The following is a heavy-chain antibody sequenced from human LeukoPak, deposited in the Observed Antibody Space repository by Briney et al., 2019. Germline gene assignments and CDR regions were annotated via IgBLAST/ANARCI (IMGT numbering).Heavy chain of an antibody. CDR1: RGTFSSFA. J-gene: IGHJ5*02. Sequence: SVKVSCKASRGTFSSFAISWVRQAPGQGLEWMGGIIPNFGTANYAQKFQGRVTITADESTTTAYMELSSLRSDDTAVYYCARVAGGRYCSTTSCYMRGWFDPWGQGTLVTVSS. D-gene: IGHD2-2*02. CDR3: ARVAGGRYCSTTSCYMRGWFDP. CDR2: IIPNFGTA. V-gene: IGHV1-69*13.